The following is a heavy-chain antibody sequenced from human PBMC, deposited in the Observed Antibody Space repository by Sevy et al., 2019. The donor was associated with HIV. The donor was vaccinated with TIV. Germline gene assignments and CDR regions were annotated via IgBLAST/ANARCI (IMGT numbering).Heavy chain of an antibody. J-gene: IGHJ6*02. CDR2: ISSSSSYI. CDR3: ASIYSSLTRYGRDV. CDR1: GFTFSSYS. Sequence: GGSLRLSCAASGFTFSSYSMNWVRQAPGKGLEWVSSISSSSSYIYYADSVKGRFTISRDNAKNSLYLQMNSLRAEDTAVYYCASIYSSLTRYGRDVWGQGTTVTVSS. V-gene: IGHV3-21*01. D-gene: IGHD6-13*01.